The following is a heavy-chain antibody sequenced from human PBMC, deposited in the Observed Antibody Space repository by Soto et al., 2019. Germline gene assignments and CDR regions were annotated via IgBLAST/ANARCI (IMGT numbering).Heavy chain of an antibody. V-gene: IGHV2-5*02. D-gene: IGHD4-17*01. CDR1: GFSLSTSGVG. J-gene: IGHJ4*02. CDR2: IYWDDDK. CDR3: AQAHTYPYGDYVIYTF. Sequence: QITLKESGPPLVNPTQTLTLTCTFSGFSLSTSGVGVGWIRQPPGKALEWLALIYWDDDKRYSPSLKSRLTITKDTSKNQVVLTMTNMDPVDTATYYCAQAHTYPYGDYVIYTFWGQGTLVTVSS.